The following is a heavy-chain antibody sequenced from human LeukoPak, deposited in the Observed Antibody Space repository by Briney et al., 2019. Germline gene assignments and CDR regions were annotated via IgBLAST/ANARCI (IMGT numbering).Heavy chain of an antibody. Sequence: GGSLRLSCAASGFTFSDYYMSWIRQAPGKGLEWVSYISSSGSTIYYADSVKGRFTISRYNAKNSLYLQMNSLRAEDTAVYYCARDISSSWYSRYWGQGTLVTVSS. D-gene: IGHD6-13*01. CDR1: GFTFSDYY. J-gene: IGHJ4*02. CDR3: ARDISSSWYSRY. CDR2: ISSSGSTI. V-gene: IGHV3-11*04.